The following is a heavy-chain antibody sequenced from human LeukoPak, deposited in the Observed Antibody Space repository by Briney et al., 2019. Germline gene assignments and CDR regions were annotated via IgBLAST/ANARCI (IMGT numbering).Heavy chain of an antibody. V-gene: IGHV4-59*01. CDR2: IYYRGST. CDR3: ARVTEWNDFDY. CDR1: GGSISSYY. J-gene: IGHJ4*02. D-gene: IGHD1-1*01. Sequence: SETLSLTCTVSGGSISSYYWSWIRQPPGKGLEWIGYIYYRGSTNYNPSLKSRVTISVDTSKNQFSLKLSSVTAADTAVYYCARVTEWNDFDYWGQGILVTVSS.